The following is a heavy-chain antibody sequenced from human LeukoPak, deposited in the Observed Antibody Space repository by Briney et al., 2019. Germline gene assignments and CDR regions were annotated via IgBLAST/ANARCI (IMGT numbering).Heavy chain of an antibody. J-gene: IGHJ5*02. CDR1: GFTFSGSA. CDR3: TKGYCSGSSCYPQFGP. D-gene: IGHD2-2*01. CDR2: IRSKADSYAT. V-gene: IGHV3-73*01. Sequence: GGSLKLSCAASGFTFSGSAMHWVRQASGKGLEWVGRIRSKADSYATAYAASVKGRFTISRDDSKNTAYLQMNSLKTEDTAVYYCTKGYCSGSSCYPQFGPWGQGTLVTVSS.